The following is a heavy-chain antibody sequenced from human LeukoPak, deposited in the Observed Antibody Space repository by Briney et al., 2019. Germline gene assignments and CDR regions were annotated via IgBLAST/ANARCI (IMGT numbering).Heavy chain of an antibody. CDR2: ISGSGGST. D-gene: IGHD6-19*01. CDR1: GITFSSSA. Sequence: GGSLRLSCAASGITFSSSAMSWVRQAPGKGLEWVSAISGSGGSTHYADSVKGRFTISRDNSKNTLYLQMSSLRAEDTAIYYCAARSPDSSGWYYDYWGQGTLVTVSS. J-gene: IGHJ4*02. CDR3: AARSPDSSGWYYDY. V-gene: IGHV3-23*01.